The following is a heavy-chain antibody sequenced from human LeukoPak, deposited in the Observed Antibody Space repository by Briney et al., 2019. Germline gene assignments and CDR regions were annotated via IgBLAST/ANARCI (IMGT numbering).Heavy chain of an antibody. D-gene: IGHD5-12*01. CDR3: ASVHSGANFDY. J-gene: IGHJ4*02. V-gene: IGHV4-39*01. Sequence: SSETLSLTCTASGGSISSSSYYWGWIRQPPGMGLEWIGSIYYSGSTYYNPSLKSRVTTSVDTSKNQFSLKLSSVTAADTAVYYCASVHSGANFDYWGQGTLVTVSS. CDR2: IYYSGST. CDR1: GGSISSSSYY.